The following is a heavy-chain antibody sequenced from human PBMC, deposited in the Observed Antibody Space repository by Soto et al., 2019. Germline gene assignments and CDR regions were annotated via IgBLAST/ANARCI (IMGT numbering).Heavy chain of an antibody. J-gene: IGHJ4*02. CDR2: INPSGGNT. CDR3: ARGQDYDILTGYSNPVDY. D-gene: IGHD3-9*01. CDR1: AYTLTIYA. V-gene: IGHV1-46*01. Sequence: ASVEVSCKASAYTLTIYAMHCVRQAPGQGLEWMGMINPSGGNTRYAQKFQGRVTMTRDTSTSTVYMELNSLRAEDTAVYYCARGQDYDILTGYSNPVDYWGQGTLVTVSS.